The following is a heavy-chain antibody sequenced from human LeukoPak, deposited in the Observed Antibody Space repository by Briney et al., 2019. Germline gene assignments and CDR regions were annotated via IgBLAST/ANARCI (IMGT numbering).Heavy chain of an antibody. CDR1: GFTFSNFG. V-gene: IGHV3-30*18. J-gene: IGHJ4*02. CDR2: ISYDGKNE. Sequence: GGSLKLSCAASGFTFSNFGMHWVRQAPGKGLEWVAVISYDGKNEYYTDSVKGRFTISRDNAKNTLYLQMNSLRAEDTAVYYCAKQMAVDYFDYWGQGTLVTVSS. D-gene: IGHD5-24*01. CDR3: AKQMAVDYFDY.